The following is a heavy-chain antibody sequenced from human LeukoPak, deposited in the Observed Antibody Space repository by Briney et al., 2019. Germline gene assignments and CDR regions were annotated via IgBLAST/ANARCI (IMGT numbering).Heavy chain of an antibody. CDR1: GFTFSSYG. Sequence: PGGSLRLSCAASGFTFSSYGMHWVRHAPGKGLEWVSVISYDGDNKYYTDSVKGRFTIPRDKSKNTLYLQMNSLRADDTAVYYCAKDREWDDYAEYDYWGQGTLVTVSS. J-gene: IGHJ4*02. CDR3: AKDREWDDYAEYDY. D-gene: IGHD4-17*01. CDR2: ISYDGDNK. V-gene: IGHV3-30*18.